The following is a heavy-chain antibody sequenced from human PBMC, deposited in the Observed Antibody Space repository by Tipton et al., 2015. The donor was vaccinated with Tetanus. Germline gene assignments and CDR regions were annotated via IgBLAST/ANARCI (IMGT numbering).Heavy chain of an antibody. D-gene: IGHD6-19*01. CDR2: INEGDSER. CDR3: ARGDENSGDN. Sequence: SLRLSCAASGFTVSNTYMTWVRQAPGKGLEWVANINEGDSERYYVDSVKGRFTISRDNAKNSLYLQMDSLRGEDTAVYYCARGDENSGDNWGQGTLVTVSS. V-gene: IGHV3-7*01. CDR1: GFTVSNTY. J-gene: IGHJ4*02.